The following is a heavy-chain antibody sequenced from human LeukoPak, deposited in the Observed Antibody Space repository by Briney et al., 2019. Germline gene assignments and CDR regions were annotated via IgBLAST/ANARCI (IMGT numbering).Heavy chain of an antibody. V-gene: IGHV1-69*06. Sequence: ASVEVSCKASGGTFSSYAISWVRQAPGQGLEWMGGIIPIFGTANYAQKFQGRVTITADKSTSTAYMELSSLRSEDTAVYYCARRRGSSSPYYYYGMDVWGKGTTVTVSS. CDR2: IIPIFGTA. CDR3: ARRRGSSSPYYYYGMDV. J-gene: IGHJ6*04. D-gene: IGHD6-13*01. CDR1: GGTFSSYA.